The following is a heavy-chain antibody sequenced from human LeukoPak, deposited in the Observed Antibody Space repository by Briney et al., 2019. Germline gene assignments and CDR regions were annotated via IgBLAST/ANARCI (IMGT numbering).Heavy chain of an antibody. D-gene: IGHD2-21*02. Sequence: GGSLRLSCAASGFTFSNYAMSWVRQAPAKGLERVSAIGGSGGSTYYADSVKGRFTISRDNSKNTLYLQMNSLRAEDTAVYYCARIPSGYCGGDCYFDYWGQGTLVTVSS. J-gene: IGHJ4*02. CDR2: IGGSGGST. V-gene: IGHV3-23*01. CDR1: GFTFSNYA. CDR3: ARIPSGYCGGDCYFDY.